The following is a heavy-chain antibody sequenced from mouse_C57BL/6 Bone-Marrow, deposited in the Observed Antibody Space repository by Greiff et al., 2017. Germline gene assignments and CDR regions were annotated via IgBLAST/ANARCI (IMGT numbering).Heavy chain of an antibody. V-gene: IGHV1-15*01. CDR2: IDPETGGT. CDR1: GYTFTDYE. J-gene: IGHJ2*01. D-gene: IGHD2-3*01. CDR3: TRERLL. Sequence: VQLQQSGAELVRPGASVTLSCKAPGYTFTDYEMHWVKQTPVHGLEWIGAIDPETGGTAYNQKFKGKAILTADKSSSTAYMELRSLTSEDSAVYYCTRERLLWGQGTTLTVSS.